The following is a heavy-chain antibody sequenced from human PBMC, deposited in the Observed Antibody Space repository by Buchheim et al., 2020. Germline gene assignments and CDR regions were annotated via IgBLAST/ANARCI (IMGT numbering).Heavy chain of an antibody. CDR2: IDTDGSST. CDR3: ASPGYSNRKRNAYDI. Sequence: EVQLVESGGGLVEPGGSLRLSCAASGFTFNNYWMHWVRQAPGKGLVWVSRIDTDGSSTSYADSVKGRFTISRDNAKNTLYLQMNSLRAEDTAVYYCASPGYSNRKRNAYDIWGQGT. J-gene: IGHJ3*02. V-gene: IGHV3-74*01. D-gene: IGHD1-26*01. CDR1: GFTFNNYW.